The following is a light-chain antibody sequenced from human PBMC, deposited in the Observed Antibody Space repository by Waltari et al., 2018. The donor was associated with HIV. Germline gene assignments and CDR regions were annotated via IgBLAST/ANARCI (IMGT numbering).Light chain of an antibody. CDR3: QKYNSVPFT. V-gene: IGKV1-27*01. CDR1: QGIGNY. Sequence: DIQMTKSPSSLSASVGDRVTITCRASQGIGNYLAWYQQKPGKVPIVLMYAASTLQSGVPSRFSGSGSGTDFTLTISSLQPEDVATYYCQKYNSVPFTFGPGTKVEIK. CDR2: AAS. J-gene: IGKJ3*01.